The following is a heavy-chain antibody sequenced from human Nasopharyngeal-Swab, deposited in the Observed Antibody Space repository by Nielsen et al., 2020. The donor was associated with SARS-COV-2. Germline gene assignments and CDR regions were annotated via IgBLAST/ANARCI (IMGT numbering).Heavy chain of an antibody. CDR3: AREGQGTPIDF. V-gene: IGHV3-23*01. D-gene: IGHD3-10*01. CDR1: GFTFSNYA. J-gene: IGHJ4*02. Sequence: GESLKISCVASGFTFSNYAMSWARQAPGKGLEWVSTISARGTSTFYVDSVKGQFTISRDNSKNTLHVQMSSLRAEDTAVYYCAREGQGTPIDFWGQGTLVTVSS. CDR2: ISARGTST.